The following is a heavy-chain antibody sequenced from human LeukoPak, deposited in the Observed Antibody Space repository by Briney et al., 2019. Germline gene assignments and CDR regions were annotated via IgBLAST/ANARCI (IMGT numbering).Heavy chain of an antibody. J-gene: IGHJ4*02. CDR1: GGSISRGSYY. D-gene: IGHD6-19*01. V-gene: IGHV4-61*02. CDR2: IYTNGST. CDR3: ARLVFYSGLIDY. Sequence: SETLSLTCTVSGGSISRGSYYWSWIRQPAGKGLEWIGRIYTNGSTNYNPSLKSQVTISVDTSKNQFSLKLSSVTAADTAVYYCARLVFYSGLIDYWGQGTLVTVSS.